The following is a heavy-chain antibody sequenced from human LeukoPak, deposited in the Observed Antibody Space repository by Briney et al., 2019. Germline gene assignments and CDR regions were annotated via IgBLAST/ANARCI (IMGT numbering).Heavy chain of an antibody. CDR1: GFTFSTYG. V-gene: IGHV3-30*02. J-gene: IGHJ5*02. CDR2: IRYDGSEK. Sequence: GGSLRLSCAASGFTFSTYGMHWVRQAPGKGLEWVTFIRYDGSEKYYVDAVKGRFTVSRDNSKNTVYLQMNSVRLEDTAVYYCAKDWVYGSGSEFGPWGKGNLDHVSS. D-gene: IGHD3-10*01. CDR3: AKDWVYGSGSEFGP.